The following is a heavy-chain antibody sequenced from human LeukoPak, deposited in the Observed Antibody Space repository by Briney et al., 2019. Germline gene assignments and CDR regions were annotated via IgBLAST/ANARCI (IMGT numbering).Heavy chain of an antibody. J-gene: IGHJ4*02. Sequence: PGESLKISCLGSGYIFTSYWVAWVRQMPGKGLEYMGIIYPHASDIRYNPSFQGQVTISADKSISTAYLQWSSLKASDTAMHYCARQVFYDRHVDYWGQGTLVAVSS. CDR2: IYPHASDI. V-gene: IGHV5-51*01. CDR1: GYIFTSYW. D-gene: IGHD2/OR15-2a*01. CDR3: ARQVFYDRHVDY.